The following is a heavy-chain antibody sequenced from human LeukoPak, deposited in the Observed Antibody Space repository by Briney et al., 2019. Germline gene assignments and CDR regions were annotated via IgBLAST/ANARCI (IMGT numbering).Heavy chain of an antibody. Sequence: PSETLSLTCTVSGGSISSYYWSWIRQPPGKGLEWIGYIDYSGSTNYNPSLKSRITMSVDTSKNQFSLKLSSVTAADTAVYWCARWVAAAFIDYWGQGALVTVSS. CDR2: IDYSGST. V-gene: IGHV4-59*01. J-gene: IGHJ4*02. CDR1: GGSISSYY. CDR3: ARWVAAAFIDY. D-gene: IGHD6-13*01.